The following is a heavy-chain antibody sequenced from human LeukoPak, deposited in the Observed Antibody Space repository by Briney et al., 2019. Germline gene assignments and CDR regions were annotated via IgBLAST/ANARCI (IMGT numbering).Heavy chain of an antibody. V-gene: IGHV3-9*01. CDR3: ARDRYYFDY. Sequence: GRSLRLSCVASGFPFDDYGMFWVRQSPGKGLEWVSSISWNSGIIDYADSVKGRFTISRDNAKNSLYLQMNSLRAEDTAVYYCARDRYYFDYWGQGTLVTVSS. CDR1: GFPFDDYG. CDR2: ISWNSGII. J-gene: IGHJ4*02.